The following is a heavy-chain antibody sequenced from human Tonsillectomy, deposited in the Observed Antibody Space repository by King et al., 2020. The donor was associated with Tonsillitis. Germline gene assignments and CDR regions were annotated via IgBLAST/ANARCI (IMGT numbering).Heavy chain of an antibody. CDR3: ARALLQDYDFWSGKDYGMDV. CDR2: MNPNSGNT. Sequence: QLVQSGAEVKKRGASVKVSCKASGYTFNSYDINWVRQATGQGLEWMGWMNPNSGNTGYAQKFQGRVTMTRDTSISTAYMELSSLRSEDTAVYYWARALLQDYDFWSGKDYGMDVWGQGTTVTVSS. J-gene: IGHJ6*02. V-gene: IGHV1-8*01. CDR1: GYTFNSYD. D-gene: IGHD3-3*01.